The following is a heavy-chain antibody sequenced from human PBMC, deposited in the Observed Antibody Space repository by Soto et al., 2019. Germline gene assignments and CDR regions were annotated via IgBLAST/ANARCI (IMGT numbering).Heavy chain of an antibody. CDR1: GYTFTTYA. D-gene: IGHD1-7*01. CDR2: ISAYNGHT. CDR3: ARAGYNWNYDGAFDI. Sequence: ASVKVSCKTSGYTFTTYAIHWVGQAPGQGLEWMGWISAYNGHTNYAQKLQGRVTMTTDTSTSTAYMELRSLRSDDTAVYYCARAGYNWNYDGAFDIWGQGTMVTVSS. J-gene: IGHJ3*02. V-gene: IGHV1-18*01.